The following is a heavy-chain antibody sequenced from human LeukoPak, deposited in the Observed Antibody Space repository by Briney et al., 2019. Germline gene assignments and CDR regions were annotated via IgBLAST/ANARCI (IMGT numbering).Heavy chain of an antibody. J-gene: IGHJ4*02. D-gene: IGHD6-19*01. CDR1: GFTFSSYG. CDR2: IRYDGSNE. CDR3: AKDPSSGCRPTC. Sequence: PGGSLRLSCAASGFTFSSYGMHWVRQAPGKGLEWVTFIRYDGSNEYYADSVKGRFTISRDNSKNTLYLQMNSLRAEDTAVYYRAKDPSSGCRPTCWGQGTLVTVSS. V-gene: IGHV3-30*02.